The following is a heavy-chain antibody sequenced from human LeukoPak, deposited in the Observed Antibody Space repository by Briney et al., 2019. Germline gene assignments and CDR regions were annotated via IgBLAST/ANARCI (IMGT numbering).Heavy chain of an antibody. V-gene: IGHV4-59*01. Sequence: SETLSLTCTVSGGPISSYYWSWIRQPPGKGLEWIGYIYYSGSTNYNPSLKSRVTISVDTSKNQFSLKLSSVTAADTAVYYCAREVYSYGLAGLYYFDYWGQGTLVTVSS. D-gene: IGHD5-18*01. CDR1: GGPISSYY. CDR2: IYYSGST. J-gene: IGHJ4*02. CDR3: AREVYSYGLAGLYYFDY.